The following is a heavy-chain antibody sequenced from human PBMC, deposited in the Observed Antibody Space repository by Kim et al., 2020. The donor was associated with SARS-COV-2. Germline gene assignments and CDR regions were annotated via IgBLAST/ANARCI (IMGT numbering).Heavy chain of an antibody. V-gene: IGHV4-34*01. CDR3: AREPPSPDDAFDI. J-gene: IGHJ3*02. D-gene: IGHD2-2*01. Sequence: NDNPALKRRVTISVETSKNQCSRKLSSGTAADTAVYYCAREPPSPDDAFDIWGQGTMVTVSS.